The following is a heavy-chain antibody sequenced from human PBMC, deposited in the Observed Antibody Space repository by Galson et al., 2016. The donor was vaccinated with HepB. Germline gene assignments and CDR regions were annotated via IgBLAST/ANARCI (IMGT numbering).Heavy chain of an antibody. J-gene: IGHJ6*02. V-gene: IGHV3-33*01. CDR1: GSTFSSYG. D-gene: IGHD6-6*01. CDR3: ARDSSLSARIYYYFYGLDV. CDR2: IWFDGSNK. Sequence: SLRLSCAASGSTFSSYGIHWVRQAPGKGLEWVAIIWFDGSNKYYVDSVKGRFTISRDNSKNTVDLQMNSLRAEDTAVYYCARDSSLSARIYYYFYGLDVWGQGTTVTVSS.